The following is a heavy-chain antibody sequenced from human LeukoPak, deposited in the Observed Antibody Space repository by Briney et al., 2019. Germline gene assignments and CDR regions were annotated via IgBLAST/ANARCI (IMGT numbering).Heavy chain of an antibody. V-gene: IGHV4-39*01. J-gene: IGHJ5*02. CDR3: ARTYSSSTSEFDP. D-gene: IGHD6-13*01. CDR1: GGSISSSSYY. Sequence: SETLSLTCTVSGGSISSSSYYWGWIRQPPGKGLEWIGSIYYGGSTYYNPSLKSRVTISVDTSKNQFSLKLSSVTPADTAVYYCARTYSSSTSEFDPWGQGTLVTVSS. CDR2: IYYGGST.